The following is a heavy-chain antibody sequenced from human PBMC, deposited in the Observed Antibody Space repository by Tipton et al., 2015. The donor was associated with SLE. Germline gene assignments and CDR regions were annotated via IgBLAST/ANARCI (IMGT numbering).Heavy chain of an antibody. CDR2: ISGSGGRT. CDR3: ASREGGSSWYFFDY. J-gene: IGHJ4*02. Sequence: SLRLSCAASGFTFSIYAMSWVRPAPGKGPEWVSAISGSGGRTYYADPVKGRFTISRDNSKNTLYLQMNSLRAEDTAVYYCASREGGSSWYFFDYWGQGTLVTVSS. V-gene: IGHV3-23*01. CDR1: GFTFSIYA. D-gene: IGHD6-13*01.